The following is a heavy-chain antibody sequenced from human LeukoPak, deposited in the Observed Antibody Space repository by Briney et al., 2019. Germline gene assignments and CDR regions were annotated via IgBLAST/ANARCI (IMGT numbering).Heavy chain of an antibody. D-gene: IGHD1-14*01. CDR1: GLIFSNVW. Sequence: GSLRLSCAASGLIFSNVWMTWVRQAPGKGLEWVGRIKSKTDGGTIDYAGPVKGRFTISRDDSKTTLYLEMNSLKTEDTAVYFCTAYNAMDVWGQGTTVTVSS. CDR2: IKSKTDGGTI. CDR3: TAYNAMDV. J-gene: IGHJ6*02. V-gene: IGHV3-15*01.